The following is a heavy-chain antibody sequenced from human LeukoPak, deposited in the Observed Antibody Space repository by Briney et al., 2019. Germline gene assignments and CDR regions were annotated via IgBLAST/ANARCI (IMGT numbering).Heavy chain of an antibody. CDR2: IYYSGST. J-gene: IGHJ4*02. CDR1: GGSISSSSYY. V-gene: IGHV4-39*01. CDR3: ARNSSSSSRSFDY. D-gene: IGHD6-6*01. Sequence: SETLSLTCTVSGGSISSSSYYWGWIRQPPGKGLEWIGSIYYSGSTYYNPSLKSRVTISVDTSKNQFSLKLSSVTAADTAVYYCARNSSSSSRSFDYWGQGTLVTVSS.